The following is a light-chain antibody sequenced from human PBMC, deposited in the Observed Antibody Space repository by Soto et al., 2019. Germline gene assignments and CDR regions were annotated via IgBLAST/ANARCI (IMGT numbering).Light chain of an antibody. CDR1: SSNIGAGYD. J-gene: IGLJ1*01. V-gene: IGLV1-40*01. CDR3: QSYDSSLSFYV. Sequence: QSVLTQPPSVSGAPGQRVTMSCTGSSSNIGAGYDVHWYQQLPGTAPKLLIYGNSNRPSGVPDRFSGSKSGTSASLAITGLQAEDEADYYCQSYDSSLSFYVFGTGTKLTVL. CDR2: GNS.